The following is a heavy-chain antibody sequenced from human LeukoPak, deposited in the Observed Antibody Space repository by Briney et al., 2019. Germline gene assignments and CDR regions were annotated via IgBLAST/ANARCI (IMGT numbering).Heavy chain of an antibody. J-gene: IGHJ4*02. V-gene: IGHV1-46*01. Sequence: ASVTVSCKASGGTLSSYAISWVRQAPGQGLEWMGIINPTGGSTTYAQKFQGRVTMTRDTSTSTVYMELSSLRSDDTAVYYCARTAARRFDYWGQGTLVTVSS. CDR1: GGTLSSYA. D-gene: IGHD6-6*01. CDR3: ARTAARRFDY. CDR2: INPTGGST.